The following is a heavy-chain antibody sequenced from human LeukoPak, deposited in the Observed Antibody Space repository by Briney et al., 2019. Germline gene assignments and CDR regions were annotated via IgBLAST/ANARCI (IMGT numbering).Heavy chain of an antibody. CDR2: IKSKTDGGTT. D-gene: IGHD4-17*01. V-gene: IGHV3-15*01. J-gene: IGHJ4*02. CDR1: GFTFTNAH. Sequence: PGGSLRLPCAASGFTFTNAHMSWVRQAPGKGLEWLGRIKSKTDGGTTDYAAPVEGRFTISRDDSENSLYLQMNSLKTEDTAMYYCTTNTVEWGQGTLVTVSS. CDR3: TTNTVE.